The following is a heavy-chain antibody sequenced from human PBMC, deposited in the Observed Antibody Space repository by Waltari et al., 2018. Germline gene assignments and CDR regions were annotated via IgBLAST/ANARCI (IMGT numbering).Heavy chain of an antibody. CDR3: AKEFPSSGYFAYFDY. D-gene: IGHD3-22*01. J-gene: IGHJ4*02. V-gene: IGHV3-30*18. CDR2: ISYDGSNK. Sequence: QVQLVESGGGVVQPGRSLRLSCAASGFTFSSYGMHWVRQAPGKGLEWVAVISYDGSNKYYADSVKGRFTISRDNSKNTLYLQMNSLRAEDTAVYYCAKEFPSSGYFAYFDYWGQGTLVTVSS. CDR1: GFTFSSYG.